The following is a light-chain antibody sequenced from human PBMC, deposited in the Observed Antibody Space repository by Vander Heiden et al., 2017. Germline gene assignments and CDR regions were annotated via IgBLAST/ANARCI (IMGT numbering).Light chain of an antibody. CDR1: QGISSY. CDR3: QQYYSYPPP. Sequence: AIRMTQSPSSLSASTGDRVTITCQASQGISSYLNWYQQKPGKAPKLLIYAASTLESGVPSRFSGSGSGTDFTFTISCLQPEDFATYYCQQYYSYPPPFGPGTKVEIK. J-gene: IGKJ3*01. CDR2: AAS. V-gene: IGKV1-8*01.